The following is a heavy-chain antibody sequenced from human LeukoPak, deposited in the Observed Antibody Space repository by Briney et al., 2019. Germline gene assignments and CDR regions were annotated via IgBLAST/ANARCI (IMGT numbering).Heavy chain of an antibody. V-gene: IGHV3-23*01. D-gene: IGHD6-6*01. CDR1: GFTFSSYA. CDR3: TEGGPYSTSPDFDY. Sequence: GGSLRLSCAASGFTFSSYAMSWVRQAPGKGLEWVSSISGRAGSTYYADSVKGRFTISRDNSNNTLFLQMNSLRAEETAVYYCTEGGPYSTSPDFDYWGQGTLVTVSS. CDR2: ISGRAGST. J-gene: IGHJ4*02.